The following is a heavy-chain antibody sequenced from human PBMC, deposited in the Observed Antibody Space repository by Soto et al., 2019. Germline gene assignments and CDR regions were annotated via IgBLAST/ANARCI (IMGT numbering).Heavy chain of an antibody. CDR2: TYYRSKWYH. J-gene: IGHJ6*02. CDR1: GDSVSSNSAA. V-gene: IGHV6-1*01. Sequence: QVQLQQSGPGLVKPSQTLSLTCVISGDSVSSNSAAWNWIRQSPSRGLEWLGRTYYRSKWYHDYALSVKSRITIKSDTSKNQFSLQLNSVTPEDTAVYYCSRAGVADGFYYYYGMDVWGQGTTVIVSS. CDR3: SRAGVADGFYYYYGMDV. D-gene: IGHD3-3*01.